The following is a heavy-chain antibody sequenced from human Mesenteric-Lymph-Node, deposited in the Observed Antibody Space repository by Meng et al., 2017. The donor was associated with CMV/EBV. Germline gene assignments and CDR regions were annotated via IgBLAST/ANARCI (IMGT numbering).Heavy chain of an antibody. Sequence: GESLKISCVTSGFTFSSYEMNWVRQAPGKGLEWVSHITSGGRTQYYADSVKGRFTISRDNAKNSLYLQMNSLRAEDTAVYYCARRIAAAGMGDCWGQGTLVTVSS. CDR2: ITSGGRTQ. V-gene: IGHV3-48*03. J-gene: IGHJ4*02. CDR1: GFTFSSYE. CDR3: ARRIAAAGMGDC. D-gene: IGHD6-13*01.